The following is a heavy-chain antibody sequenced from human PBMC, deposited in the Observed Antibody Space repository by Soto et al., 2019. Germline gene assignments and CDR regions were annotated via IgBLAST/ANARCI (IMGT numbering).Heavy chain of an antibody. CDR2: ITVGTGNT. V-gene: IGHV1-58*01. CDR1: GFIFTSSS. Sequence: ASVKVSCKASGFIFTSSSVQWVRRARGQRLEWIGWITVGTGNTNYAQKFQERVTITRHMSTSTAYMELSNLTSEDTAVYYCAAGDSSGYYGGWGQGTQVTVSS. CDR3: AAGDSSGYYGG. D-gene: IGHD3-22*01. J-gene: IGHJ4*02.